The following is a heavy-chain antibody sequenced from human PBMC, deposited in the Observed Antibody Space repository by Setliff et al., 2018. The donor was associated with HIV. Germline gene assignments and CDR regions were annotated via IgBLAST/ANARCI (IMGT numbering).Heavy chain of an antibody. V-gene: IGHV4-59*01. Sequence: PSETLSLTCTVSGGSISSSYWSWIRQPPGKGLEWIGYIYYSGSTNYNPSLKSRVTISVDTSKNQFSLKLSSVTAADTAMYYCARARTPYYYDSSAYYFNYYYMDVWGKGTTVTVSS. CDR3: ARARTPYYYDSSAYYFNYYYMDV. CDR1: GGSISSSY. CDR2: IYYSGST. J-gene: IGHJ6*03. D-gene: IGHD3-22*01.